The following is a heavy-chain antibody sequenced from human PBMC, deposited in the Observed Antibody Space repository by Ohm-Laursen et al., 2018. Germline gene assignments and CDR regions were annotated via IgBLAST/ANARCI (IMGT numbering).Heavy chain of an antibody. CDR1: GYTFTGYY. CDR3: ARDADYYDSSGYSNFDY. Sequence: GASVKVSCKASGYTFTGYYMHWVRQAPGQGLEWMGWINPNSGGTNYAQKFQGRVTMTRDTSISTAYMELSRLRSDDTAVYYCARDADYYDSSGYSNFDYWGQGTLVTVSS. J-gene: IGHJ4*02. V-gene: IGHV1-2*02. D-gene: IGHD3-22*01. CDR2: INPNSGGT.